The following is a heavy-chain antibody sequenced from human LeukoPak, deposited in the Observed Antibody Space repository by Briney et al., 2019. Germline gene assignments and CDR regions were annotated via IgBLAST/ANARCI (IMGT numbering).Heavy chain of an antibody. CDR3: ARDPYSSGWYWESDAFDI. Sequence: SETLSLTCTVSAYSISSGYYWDWIRQPPGKGLEWIGSVYHSGSTYYNPSLKSRVTISVDTSKNQFSLKLSSVTAADTAVYYCARDPYSSGWYWESDAFDIWGQGTMVTVSS. J-gene: IGHJ3*02. D-gene: IGHD6-19*01. CDR1: AYSISSGYY. V-gene: IGHV4-38-2*02. CDR2: VYHSGST.